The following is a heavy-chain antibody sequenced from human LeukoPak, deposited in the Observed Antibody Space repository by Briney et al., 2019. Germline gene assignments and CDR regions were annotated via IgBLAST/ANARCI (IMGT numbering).Heavy chain of an antibody. Sequence: GGSLRLFCAASGFTFDDYGMSWVRQAPGKGLEWVSGINWNGGSTGYADSVKGRFTISKDNAKNSLYLQMNSLRAEDTALYYCARDRLRSRSNGPIDYCGQGTLVTVSS. CDR1: GFTFDDYG. J-gene: IGHJ4*02. V-gene: IGHV3-20*04. D-gene: IGHD1-26*01. CDR2: INWNGGST. CDR3: ARDRLRSRSNGPIDY.